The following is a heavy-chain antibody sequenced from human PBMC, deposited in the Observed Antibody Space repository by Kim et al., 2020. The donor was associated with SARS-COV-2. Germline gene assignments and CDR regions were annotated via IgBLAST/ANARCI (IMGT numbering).Heavy chain of an antibody. CDR2: IYHSGST. V-gene: IGHV4-4*02. Sequence: SETLSLTCAVSGGSISSSNWWSWVRQPPGKGLEWIGEIYHSGSTNYNPSLKSRVTISVDKSKNQFSLKLSSVTAADTAVYYCARDPSPGDSQRPQDVWGQGTTVTVSS. J-gene: IGHJ6*02. D-gene: IGHD5-12*01. CDR3: ARDPSPGDSQRPQDV. CDR1: GGSISSSNW.